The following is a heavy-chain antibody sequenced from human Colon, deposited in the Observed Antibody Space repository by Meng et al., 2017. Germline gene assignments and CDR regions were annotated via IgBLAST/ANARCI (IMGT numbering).Heavy chain of an antibody. CDR3: ARITNYYVSGRPKPTYYFDY. Sequence: ASVNVSCKAFGYTFTSYYMHWVRQAPGQGLEWMGIINPSGGSTSYAQKFQGRVTMTRDTSTSTVYMELSSLRSEDTAVYYCARITNYYVSGRPKPTYYFDYWGQGTLVTVSS. CDR1: GYTFTSYY. CDR2: INPSGGST. D-gene: IGHD3-10*01. V-gene: IGHV1-46*01. J-gene: IGHJ4*02.